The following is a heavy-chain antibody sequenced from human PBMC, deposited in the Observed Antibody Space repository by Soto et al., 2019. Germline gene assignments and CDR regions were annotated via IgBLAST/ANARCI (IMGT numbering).Heavy chain of an antibody. CDR3: ARVLRGWFDP. CDR2: ISHSGIT. Sequence: SETLSLTCAVSGGSITSANWWTLVRQPPGGGLEWIGEISHSGITNYKASLKSRVTMSVDKTKNDVSLRLTSVTAADTAVYYCARVLRGWFDPWGQGTPVTVSS. V-gene: IGHV4-4*02. J-gene: IGHJ5*02. CDR1: GGSITSANW.